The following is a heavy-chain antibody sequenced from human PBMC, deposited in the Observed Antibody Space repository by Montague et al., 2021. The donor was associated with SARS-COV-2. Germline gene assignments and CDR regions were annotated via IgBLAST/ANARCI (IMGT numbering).Heavy chain of an antibody. CDR3: ARGVGRFSKGFMIDYYYMDV. CDR1: GYTFTSYD. CDR2: MNPNSDNT. D-gene: IGHD3-3*01. V-gene: IGHV1-8*01. J-gene: IGHJ6*03. Sequence: SVKVSCKASGYTFTSYDINWVRQATGQGLEWMGWMNPNSDNTGYAQKFQGRVTMTRNTSISTAYMELSSLRSEDTAVYYCARGVGRFSKGFMIDYYYMDVWGKGTTVTASS.